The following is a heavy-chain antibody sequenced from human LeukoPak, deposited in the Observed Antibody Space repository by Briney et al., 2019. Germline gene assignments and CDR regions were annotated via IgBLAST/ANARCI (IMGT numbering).Heavy chain of an antibody. J-gene: IGHJ6*02. CDR1: GGSFSGYY. Sequence: SETLSLTCAVYGGSFSGYYWSWIRQPPGKGLEWIGEINHSGSTNYNPSLKSRVTISVDTSKNQFSLKLSSVTAADTAVYYCARARTVAGYYYYYGMDVWGQGTTVTVSS. V-gene: IGHV4-34*01. D-gene: IGHD6-19*01. CDR2: INHSGST. CDR3: ARARTVAGYYYYYGMDV.